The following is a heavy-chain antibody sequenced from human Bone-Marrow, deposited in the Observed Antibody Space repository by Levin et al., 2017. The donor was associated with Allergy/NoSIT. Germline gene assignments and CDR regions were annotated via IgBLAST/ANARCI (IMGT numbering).Heavy chain of an antibody. J-gene: IGHJ6*02. CDR3: ARSHRPLIWNRKYYYGMDV. CDR2: VKQDGSET. CDR1: GFNFRTFQ. D-gene: IGHD1-1*01. Sequence: GGSLRLSCEASGFNFRTFQMSWVRQAPGKGLEWVANVKQDGSETYSVESVKGRFTIFRDDAKNSVFLQMNSLRVEDTAVYYCARSHRPLIWNRKYYYGMDVWGQGTTVTVS. V-gene: IGHV3-7*01.